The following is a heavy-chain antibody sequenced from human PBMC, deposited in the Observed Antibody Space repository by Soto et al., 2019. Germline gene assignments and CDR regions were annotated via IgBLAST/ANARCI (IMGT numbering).Heavy chain of an antibody. CDR3: AATYYYGSGGYGMDV. D-gene: IGHD3-10*01. Sequence: GESLKISCKGSGYSFTSYWISWVRQMPGKGLEWMGRIDPSDSYTNYSPSFQGHVTISADKSISTAYLQWSSLKASDTAMYYRAATYYYGSGGYGMDVWGQGTTVTVSS. J-gene: IGHJ6*02. CDR1: GYSFTSYW. CDR2: IDPSDSYT. V-gene: IGHV5-10-1*01.